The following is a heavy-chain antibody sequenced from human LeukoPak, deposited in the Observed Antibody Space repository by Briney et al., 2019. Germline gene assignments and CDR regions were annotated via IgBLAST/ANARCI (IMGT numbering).Heavy chain of an antibody. V-gene: IGHV4-4*07. CDR3: ARDSASHGYSRGCWYFDL. D-gene: IGHD6-19*01. J-gene: IGHJ2*01. Sequence: SETLSLTCTFSGGSISNYYWTWIRQPAGKGLEWIGRIYNSGNPNYNPSLKSRVSMSVDTSKNQFSLKLSSVTAADTAVYYCARDSASHGYSRGCWYFDLWGRGTLVTVSS. CDR1: GGSISNYY. CDR2: IYNSGNP.